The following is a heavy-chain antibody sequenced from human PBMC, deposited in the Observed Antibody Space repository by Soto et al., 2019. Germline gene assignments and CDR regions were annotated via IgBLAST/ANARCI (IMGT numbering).Heavy chain of an antibody. CDR1: GFTFSSYW. J-gene: IGHJ6*03. CDR2: INSDGSTT. D-gene: IGHD4-17*01. CDR3: ARSAYGDYFYYYYMDV. Sequence: EVQLVESGGGLVQPGGSQRLSCAASGFTFSSYWMHWVRQAPGKGLVWVSRINSDGSTTNYADPVKGRFTISRDIAKNTLYLQMNSLRAEATAVYYCARSAYGDYFYYYYMDVWGKGTTVTVSS. V-gene: IGHV3-74*01.